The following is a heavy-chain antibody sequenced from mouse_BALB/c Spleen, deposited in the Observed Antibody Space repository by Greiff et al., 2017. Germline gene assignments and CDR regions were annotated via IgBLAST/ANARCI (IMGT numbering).Heavy chain of an antibody. V-gene: IGHV1S137*01. CDR3: ARRSYAMDY. J-gene: IGHJ4*01. CDR1: GYTFTDYA. CDR2: ISTYYGDA. Sequence: VHLVESGAELVRPGVSVKISCKGSGYTFTDYAMHWVKQSHAKSLEWIGVISTYYGDASYNQKFKGKATMTVDKSSSTAYMELARLTSEDSAIYYCARRSYAMDYWGQGTSVTVSS.